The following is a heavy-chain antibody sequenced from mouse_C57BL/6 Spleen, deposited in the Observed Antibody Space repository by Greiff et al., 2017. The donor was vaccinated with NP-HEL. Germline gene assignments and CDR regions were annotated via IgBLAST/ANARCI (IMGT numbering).Heavy chain of an antibody. D-gene: IGHD2-12*01. J-gene: IGHJ1*03. CDR3: ARGGSYPGYFDV. CDR1: GYSFTGYF. Sequence: VQLKQSGPELVKPGDSVKISCKASGYSFTGYFMNWVMQSHGKSLEWIGRINPYNGDTFYNQKFKGKATLTVDKSSSTAHMELRSLTSEDSAVYYCARGGSYPGYFDVWGTGTTVTVSS. V-gene: IGHV1-20*01. CDR2: INPYNGDT.